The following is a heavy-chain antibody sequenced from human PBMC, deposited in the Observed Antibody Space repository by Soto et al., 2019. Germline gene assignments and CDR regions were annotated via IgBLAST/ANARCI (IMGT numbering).Heavy chain of an antibody. Sequence: QVQLQESGPGLVKPSETLSLTCTGSGGSISSHYWSWIRQPAGKGLEWIGRIYLSGNTKIKPSLKIRVTMSLDASKNQFSLNLKSVTAADTAVYYCAKELKPYNSGWYFTLSGGQGTLVTVSS. V-gene: IGHV4-4*07. J-gene: IGHJ4*02. CDR3: AKELKPYNSGWYFTLS. CDR2: IYLSGNT. D-gene: IGHD6-19*01. CDR1: GGSISSHY.